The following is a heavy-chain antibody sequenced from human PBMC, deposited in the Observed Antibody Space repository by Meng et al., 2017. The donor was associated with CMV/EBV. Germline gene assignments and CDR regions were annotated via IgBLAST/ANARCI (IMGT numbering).Heavy chain of an antibody. Sequence: SVKVSCKASGFTFTSSAVQWVRQARGQRLEWIGWIVVGSGNTNYAQKFQERVTITRDMSTSTAYMELSSLRSEDTAVYYCARNEPHGYSSSWYGRPISYYGMDVWGQGTTVTVSS. V-gene: IGHV1-58*01. CDR1: GFTFTSSA. D-gene: IGHD6-13*01. CDR2: IVVGSGNT. J-gene: IGHJ6*02. CDR3: ARNEPHGYSSSWYGRPISYYGMDV.